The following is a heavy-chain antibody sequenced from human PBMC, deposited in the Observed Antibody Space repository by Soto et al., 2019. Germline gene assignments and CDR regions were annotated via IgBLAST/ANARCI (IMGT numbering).Heavy chain of an antibody. CDR2: INHSGST. V-gene: IGHV4-34*01. D-gene: IGHD3-9*01. J-gene: IGHJ6*02. CDR1: GGSFSGYY. CDR3: ARGGWYYDILTGYYPHYYYYYGMDV. Sequence: PSETLSLTCAVYGGSFSGYYWSWIRQPPGKGLEWIGEINHSGSTNYNPSLKSRVTISVDTSKNQFSLKLSSVTAADTAVYYCARGGWYYDILTGYYPHYYYYYGMDVWGQGTTVTVS.